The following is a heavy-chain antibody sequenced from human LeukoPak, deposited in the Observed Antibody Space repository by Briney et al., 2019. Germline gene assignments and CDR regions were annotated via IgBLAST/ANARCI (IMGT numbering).Heavy chain of an antibody. CDR3: ARVQAAGVEFDY. Sequence: SETLSLTCTVSGDSINSYYWSWIRQPPGKGLEWIGYIFYTGSTNYNPSLKSRVTISVDTSKNQFSLKLNSVTAADTAVYHCARVQAAGVEFDYWGQGTLVTVSS. CDR1: GDSINSYY. J-gene: IGHJ4*02. D-gene: IGHD6-13*01. V-gene: IGHV4-59*08. CDR2: IFYTGST.